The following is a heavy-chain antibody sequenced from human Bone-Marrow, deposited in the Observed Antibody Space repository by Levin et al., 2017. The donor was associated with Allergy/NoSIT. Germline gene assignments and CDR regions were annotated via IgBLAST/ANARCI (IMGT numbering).Heavy chain of an antibody. Sequence: SCAASGFTFSSYAMSWVRQAPGKGLEWVSGISGSGSSTYYADSVKGRFTISRDSSKNTLYLQMNSLRAEDTAVYYCANFLRKYYFDYWGQGTLVTVSS. J-gene: IGHJ4*02. D-gene: IGHD5-12*01. CDR1: GFTFSSYA. CDR2: ISGSGSST. CDR3: ANFLRKYYFDY. V-gene: IGHV3-23*01.